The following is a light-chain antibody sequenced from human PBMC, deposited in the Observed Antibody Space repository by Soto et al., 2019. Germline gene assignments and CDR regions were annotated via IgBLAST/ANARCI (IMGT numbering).Light chain of an antibody. Sequence: EIVLTQSPGTLSSSPGERATLSCRATHSVSSSYLAWYQQEPGQAPRLLIYCASRRATGIPDRFSGSGSGTDFTLTISRLEPEDFAVYYCQQYGSSPPITFGQGTRREIK. J-gene: IGKJ5*01. CDR2: CAS. CDR3: QQYGSSPPIT. CDR1: HSVSSSY. V-gene: IGKV3-20*01.